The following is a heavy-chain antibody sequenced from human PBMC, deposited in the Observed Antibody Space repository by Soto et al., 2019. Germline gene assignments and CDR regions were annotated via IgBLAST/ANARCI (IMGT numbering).Heavy chain of an antibody. V-gene: IGHV3-7*01. J-gene: IGHJ6*03. CDR2: IKQDGSEK. CDR1: GFTFSSYW. CDR3: ARESYGSGSYYSYYYYYYMDV. Sequence: GGSLRLSCAASGFTFSSYWMSWVRQAPGKGLEWVANIKQDGSEKYYVDSVKGRFTISRDNAKNSLYLQMNSLRAEDTAVYYCARESYGSGSYYSYYYYYYMDVWGKGTTVTVSS. D-gene: IGHD3-10*01.